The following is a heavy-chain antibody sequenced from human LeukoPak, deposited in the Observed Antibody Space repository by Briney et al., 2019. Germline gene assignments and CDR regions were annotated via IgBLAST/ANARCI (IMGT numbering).Heavy chain of an antibody. Sequence: GASVTVSCKASGYTFTGYYMHWVRQAPGQGLEWMGWINPNSGGTNYAQKFQGRVTMTRDTSISTAYMELSRLRSDDTAVYYCARAGWRTSYYGMDVWGQGTTVTVSS. CDR1: GYTFTGYY. J-gene: IGHJ6*02. CDR2: INPNSGGT. D-gene: IGHD5-24*01. CDR3: ARAGWRTSYYGMDV. V-gene: IGHV1-2*02.